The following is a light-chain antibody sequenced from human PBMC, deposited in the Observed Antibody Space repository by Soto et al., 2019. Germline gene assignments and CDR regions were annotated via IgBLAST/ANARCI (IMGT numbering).Light chain of an antibody. CDR1: KLGDKY. V-gene: IGLV3-1*01. J-gene: IGLJ1*01. CDR2: QDS. CDR3: QAWDSSTGV. Sequence: SYELTQPPSVSVSPGQTDSITCSGDKLGDKYACWYQQKPGQSPVLVIYQDSKRPSGIPERFSGSNSGNTATLTISGTQAMDEADYYCQAWDSSTGVFGTGTKLTFL.